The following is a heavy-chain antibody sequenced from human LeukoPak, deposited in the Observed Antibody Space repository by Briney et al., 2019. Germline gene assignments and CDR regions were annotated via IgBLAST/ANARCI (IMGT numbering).Heavy chain of an antibody. V-gene: IGHV4-39*01. CDR3: ARLKAPYSSSPPHADY. J-gene: IGHJ4*02. Sequence: SETLSLTCTVSGGSISSSSYYWGWIRQPPGKGLEWIGSIYYSGSTYYNPSLKSRVTISVDTSKNQFSLKLGSVTAADTAVYYCARLKAPYSSSPPHADYWGQGTLVTVSS. CDR1: GGSISSSSYY. CDR2: IYYSGST. D-gene: IGHD6-6*01.